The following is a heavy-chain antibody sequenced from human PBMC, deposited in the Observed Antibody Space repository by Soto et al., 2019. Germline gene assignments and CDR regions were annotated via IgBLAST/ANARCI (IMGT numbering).Heavy chain of an antibody. V-gene: IGHV3-7*01. CDR2: IKQDGSEK. J-gene: IGHJ6*02. D-gene: IGHD3-16*01. Sequence: EVQLVESGGGLVQPGGSLRLSCAASGFTFSSYWMSWVRQAPGKGLEWVANIKQDGSEKYYVDSVKGRFTISRDNSKNSRDLQMNSLRAEDTAVYYCERDVHAYNNYYYGRGVWGQCTTVTVSS. CDR3: ERDVHAYNNYYYGRGV. CDR1: GFTFSSYW.